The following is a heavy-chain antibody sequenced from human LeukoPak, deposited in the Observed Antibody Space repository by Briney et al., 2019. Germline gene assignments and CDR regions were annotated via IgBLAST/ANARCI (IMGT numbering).Heavy chain of an antibody. V-gene: IGHV3-7*01. Sequence: PGGSLRLSCAASGFTFSTYWMSWVRQAPGKGLEWVANIKQDGSEKYYVDSVKGRFTISRDNAKNSLYLQMNSLRAEDTAVYYCARDRLCSNPSCYAWGEGDYWGQGTLVTVSS. J-gene: IGHJ4*02. CDR3: ARDRLCSNPSCYAWGEGDY. D-gene: IGHD2-2*01. CDR2: IKQDGSEK. CDR1: GFTFSTYW.